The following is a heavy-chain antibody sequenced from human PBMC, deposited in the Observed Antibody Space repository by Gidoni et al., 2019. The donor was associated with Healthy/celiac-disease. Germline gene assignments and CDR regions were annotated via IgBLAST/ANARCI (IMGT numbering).Heavy chain of an antibody. D-gene: IGHD6-6*01. CDR2: ISYDGSNK. CDR3: ARDRHEASLGYVDY. CDR1: GFTFSSDA. V-gene: IGHV3-30-3*01. J-gene: IGHJ4*02. Sequence: QVQLVESGGGVVQHGRSLRLSCAASGFTFSSDAMHWVRQAPGKGLEWVAVISYDGSNKYYADSGKGRFTISKDNSKNTLYLQMNSLRAEDTAVYYCARDRHEASLGYVDYWGQGTLVTVSS.